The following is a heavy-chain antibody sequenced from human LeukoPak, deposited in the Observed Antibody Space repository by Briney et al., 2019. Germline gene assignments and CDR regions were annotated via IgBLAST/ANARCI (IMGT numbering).Heavy chain of an antibody. CDR1: EFTFSSHA. CDR3: ARPHDYGENIDY. V-gene: IGHV3-21*01. J-gene: IGHJ4*02. CDR2: ISSSSSYI. Sequence: GGSLRLSCVASEFTFSSHAMNWVRQAPGKGLEWVSSISSSSSYIYYADSLRGRFTISRDNAKNSLYLQMNSLRAEDTAVYYCARPHDYGENIDYWGQGTLVTVSS. D-gene: IGHD4-17*01.